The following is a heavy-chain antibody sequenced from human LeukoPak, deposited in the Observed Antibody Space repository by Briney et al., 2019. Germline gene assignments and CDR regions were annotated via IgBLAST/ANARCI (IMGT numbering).Heavy chain of an antibody. V-gene: IGHV3-23*01. D-gene: IGHD1-26*01. CDR2: ISGSGGRT. Sequence: QSGGSLRLSCAASGFTFSSYAMSWVRQAPGKGLEWVSSISGSGGRTYHADSVKGRFTISRDNSKNTLYLQMNSLRAEDTAVYYCAKRGSYYDGGYCFDYWGQGTLVTVSS. CDR1: GFTFSSYA. CDR3: AKRGSYYDGGYCFDY. J-gene: IGHJ4*02.